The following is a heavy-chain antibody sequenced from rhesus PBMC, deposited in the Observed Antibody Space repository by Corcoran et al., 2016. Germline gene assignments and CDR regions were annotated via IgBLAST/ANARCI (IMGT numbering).Heavy chain of an antibody. CDR3: ARDLGNKYDY. V-gene: IGHV4S9*01. CDR2: IYCKRAST. D-gene: IGHD4-35*01. Sequence: QVQLPESAPGLVKPSEPLSLTCAVSVCSLSDYFHCHCIRHPPVKGLEWIGNIYCKRASTYYNPSLKNRVTISKDTSKNQFFLKLSSVTAADTAVYYCARDLGNKYDYWGQGVLVTVSS. CDR1: VCSLSDYFH. J-gene: IGHJ4*01.